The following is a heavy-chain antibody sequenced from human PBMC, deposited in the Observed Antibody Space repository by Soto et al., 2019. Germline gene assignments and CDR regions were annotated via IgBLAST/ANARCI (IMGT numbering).Heavy chain of an antibody. V-gene: IGHV1-46*01. Sequence: QVQLVQSGAEVKKPGASVKVSCKASGDTFTDYYIHWVRQAPGQGLEWMGTVNPSGGHTTYAQHFLGRMTMTRDTSTSTLYMELTSLTSEDTAVYYCAIGGHVVVVTAALDYLGQGTLVTVSS. CDR2: VNPSGGHT. CDR3: AIGGHVVVVTAALDY. D-gene: IGHD2-21*02. CDR1: GDTFTDYY. J-gene: IGHJ4*02.